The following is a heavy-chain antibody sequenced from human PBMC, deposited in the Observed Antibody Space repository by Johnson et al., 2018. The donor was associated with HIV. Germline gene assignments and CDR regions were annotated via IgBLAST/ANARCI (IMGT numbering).Heavy chain of an antibody. D-gene: IGHD1-26*01. V-gene: IGHV3-66*01. CDR1: GFTVSRNY. CDR3: ARDFLRGIVGATGAFDI. J-gene: IGHJ3*02. CDR2: IYIGGST. Sequence: VQLVESGGGLVQPGGSLRLACAASGFTVSRNYMSWVRQAPGKGLAWVSVIYIGGSTYYAASVKGRFTISRDNSKNTLYLQMNSLRAEDTAVYYCARDFLRGIVGATGAFDIWGQGTMVTVSS.